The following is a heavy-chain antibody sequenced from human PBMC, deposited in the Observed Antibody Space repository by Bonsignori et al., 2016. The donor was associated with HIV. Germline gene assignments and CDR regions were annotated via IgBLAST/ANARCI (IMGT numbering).Heavy chain of an antibody. D-gene: IGHD5-12*01. J-gene: IGHJ3*02. Sequence: GGSLRLSCAASGFSFSAYGMHWVRQAPGKGLEWVAVISYDGSNKYYADSVKGRFTISRDNSKNTLYLQMNSLRAEDTAVYYCAKSPVPHIAGGAFDIWGQGTMVTVSS. V-gene: IGHV3-30*18. CDR3: AKSPVPHIAGGAFDI. CDR1: GFSFSAYG. CDR2: ISYDGSNK.